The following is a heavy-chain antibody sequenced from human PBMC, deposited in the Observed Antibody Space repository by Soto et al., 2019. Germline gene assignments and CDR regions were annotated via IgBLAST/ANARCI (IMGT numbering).Heavy chain of an antibody. CDR2: INPSGGST. D-gene: IGHD3-3*01. J-gene: IGHJ5*02. V-gene: IGHV1-46*03. Sequence: ASVKVSCKASGYTFTSYYMHWVRQAPGQGLEWMGIINPSGGSTSYAQKFQGRVTMTRDTSTSTVYMELSSLRSEDTAVYYCARDLNGVAQLGWFDPWGQGTLVTVSS. CDR3: ARDLNGVAQLGWFDP. CDR1: GYTFTSYY.